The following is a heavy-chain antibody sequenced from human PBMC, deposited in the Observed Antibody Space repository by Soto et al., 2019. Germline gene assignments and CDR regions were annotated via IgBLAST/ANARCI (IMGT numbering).Heavy chain of an antibody. Sequence: QVQLVQSGAEVKKPGSSVKVSCKASGGTFSSLAISWVRQAPGQGLEWMGGLVPVFGTANYAHKFHDRVTITADKSTITSYMELSSLRSEDTAVDYCARSPGVFDYWGQVTLVTVSS. CDR2: LVPVFGTA. D-gene: IGHD3-10*01. CDR3: ARSPGVFDY. J-gene: IGHJ4*02. V-gene: IGHV1-69*06. CDR1: GGTFSSLA.